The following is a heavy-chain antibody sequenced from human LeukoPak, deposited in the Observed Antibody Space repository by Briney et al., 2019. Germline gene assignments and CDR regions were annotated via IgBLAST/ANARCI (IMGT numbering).Heavy chain of an antibody. CDR2: IYTSGST. D-gene: IGHD6-13*01. Sequence: SETLSLTCTVSGGSLSSYYWSWIRQPAGKGLEWIGRIYTSGSTNYNPSLKSRVTMSVDTSKSQFSLKLRSVTAADTAVYYCARYSSSWYSWFDPWGQGTLVTVSS. CDR3: ARYSSSWYSWFDP. CDR1: GGSLSSYY. J-gene: IGHJ5*02. V-gene: IGHV4-4*07.